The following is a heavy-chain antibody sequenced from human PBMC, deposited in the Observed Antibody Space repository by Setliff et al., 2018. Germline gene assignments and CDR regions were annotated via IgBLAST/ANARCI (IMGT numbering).Heavy chain of an antibody. J-gene: IGHJ4*02. CDR1: GFRISFRDYW. CDR2: IDKDGSST. CDR3: TREHTPWVGASHHDC. Sequence: LRLSCAASGFRISFRDYWMFWVRQAPGKGLEWVARIDKDGSSTVYADSVKGRFTISRDNVKKMLYLQMDSLRTEDTAVYYCTREHTPWVGASHHDCWGQGTQVTVS. V-gene: IGHV3-74*01. D-gene: IGHD1-26*01.